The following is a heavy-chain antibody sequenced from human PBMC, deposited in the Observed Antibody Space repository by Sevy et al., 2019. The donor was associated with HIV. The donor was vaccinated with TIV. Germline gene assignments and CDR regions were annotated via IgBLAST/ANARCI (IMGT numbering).Heavy chain of an antibody. CDR1: GDSIISSHYS. Sequence: SETLSLTCTVSGDSIISSHYSWGWIRQPPGKGLEWIGTCSYSGSAYYSPSLKSRVTISVDTSTNHFSLKLTSVTAADTSVYYCARLHPGEEAGGWFDPWGQGTLVTVSS. CDR2: CSYSGSA. CDR3: ARLHPGEEAGGWFDP. D-gene: IGHD3-16*01. V-gene: IGHV4-39*02. J-gene: IGHJ5*02.